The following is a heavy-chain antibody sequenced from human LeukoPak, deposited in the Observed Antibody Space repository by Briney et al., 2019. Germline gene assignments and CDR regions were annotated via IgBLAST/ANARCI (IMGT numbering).Heavy chain of an antibody. CDR3: AKGEVGGLGRKYQLLFWSDWFDP. CDR2: ISAYNGNT. V-gene: IGHV1-18*01. D-gene: IGHD2-2*01. CDR1: GYTFTSYG. Sequence: ASVKVSCKASGYTFTSYGISWVRQAPGQGLEWMGWISAYNGNTNYAQKLQGRVTMTTDTSTSTAYMELRSLRSEDTAVYYCAKGEVGGLGRKYQLLFWSDWFDPWGQGTLVTVSS. J-gene: IGHJ5*02.